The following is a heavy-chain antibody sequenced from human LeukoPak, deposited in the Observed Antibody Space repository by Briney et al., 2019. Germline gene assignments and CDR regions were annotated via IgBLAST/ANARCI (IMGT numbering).Heavy chain of an antibody. CDR2: INSDGSRT. D-gene: IGHD3-3*01. J-gene: IGHJ3*02. V-gene: IGHV3-74*03. CDR1: GFTFSNYN. Sequence: GGSLRLSCAASGFTFSNYNMNWVRQAPGKGLVWVSGINSDGSRTTYADSVKGRFTISRDNAMNTLHLQMNGLGAADTAVYYCARTPDYDFWSEGNAFDIRGQGTMVTVSS. CDR3: ARTPDYDFWSEGNAFDI.